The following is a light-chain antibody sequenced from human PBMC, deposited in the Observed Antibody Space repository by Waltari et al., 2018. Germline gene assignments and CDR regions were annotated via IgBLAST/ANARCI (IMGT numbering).Light chain of an antibody. V-gene: IGKV1-12*01. CDR2: KAS. CDR1: QSINSW. Sequence: DIQMTQSPSSLSASVGDTVTITCRASQSINSWLVCYQQKPGKAPKLLIYKASSLQSGVPSRFSGSGSGTDFTLTSSSLQPEDFATYSCLQYNSNPLTFGGGTKVEIK. CDR3: LQYNSNPLT. J-gene: IGKJ4*01.